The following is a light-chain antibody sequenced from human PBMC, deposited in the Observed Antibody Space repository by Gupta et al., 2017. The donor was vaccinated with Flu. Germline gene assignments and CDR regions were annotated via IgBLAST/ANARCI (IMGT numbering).Light chain of an antibody. CDR1: PLPKEY. J-gene: IGLJ3*02. CDR3: QSADRDGTYWV. CDR2: QDR. Sequence: ELTQQPSLSVSPGQTARTTCSGEPLPKEYVYWYQQKPGHAPVVVIYQDRDRPPGIPERFSGSNSGTTVTLTISGVQAEDEAEYYCQSADRDGTYWVFGGGTKLTVL. V-gene: IGLV3-25*02.